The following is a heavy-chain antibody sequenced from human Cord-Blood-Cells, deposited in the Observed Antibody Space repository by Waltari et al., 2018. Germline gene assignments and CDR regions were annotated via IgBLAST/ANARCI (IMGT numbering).Heavy chain of an antibody. D-gene: IGHD1-1*01. J-gene: IGHJ4*02. CDR2: INPSGGST. CDR1: GYTFTSNS. V-gene: IGHV1-46*01. CDR3: ARAGTTSWDYFDY. Sequence: VQLAQSGAEVKKPGASVKVSCKASGYTFTSNSMHWLRQAPGQGLEWMGKINPSGGSTSYAQKFQGRVTMTRDTATSTVYMELSSLRSEDTAVYYCARAGTTSWDYFDYWGQGTLVTVSS.